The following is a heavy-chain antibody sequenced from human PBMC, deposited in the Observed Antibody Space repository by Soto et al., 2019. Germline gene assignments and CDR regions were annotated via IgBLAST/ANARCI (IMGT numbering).Heavy chain of an antibody. V-gene: IGHV4-34*01. D-gene: IGHD6-6*01. J-gene: IGHJ6*03. CDR3: ARGLCNSSSPRIGAYYYYYYMDV. Sequence: PSETLSLTCAVYGGSFSGYSWSWIRQPPGKGLEWIGEINHSGSTNYNPSLKSRVTISVDTSKNQFSLKLSSVTAADTAVYYCARGLCNSSSPRIGAYYYYYYMDVWGKGTTVTVSS. CDR2: INHSGST. CDR1: GGSFSGYS.